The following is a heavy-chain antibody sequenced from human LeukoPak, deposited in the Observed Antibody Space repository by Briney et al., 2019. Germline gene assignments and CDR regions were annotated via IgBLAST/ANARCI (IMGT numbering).Heavy chain of an antibody. D-gene: IGHD1-1*01. CDR1: GFAVTNYA. V-gene: IGHV3-23*01. J-gene: IGHJ4*02. CDR3: AKANWVSNADAVW. CDR2: LRGVGET. Sequence: VQPRGSLRLSCAASGFAVTNYAMSWVRQAPARGPEWVSGLRGVGETLYADSGTGRFTLSRDDSRNTVYLQLNNLRVENTAIYYCAKANWVSNADAVWWGQGTQVTVSS.